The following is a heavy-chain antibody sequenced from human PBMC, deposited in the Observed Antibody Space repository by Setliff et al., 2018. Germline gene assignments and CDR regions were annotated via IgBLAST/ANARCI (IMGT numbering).Heavy chain of an antibody. CDR2: IWDDGVKK. Sequence: LRLSCAASGFTFSTYRMHWIRQAPGKGLEWVAVIWDDGVKKYHADSVKGRFTISRDNSKNTLYLQMNSLRPEDTAVYYCARTCSGSGCYAGLESWGQGTPVTVSS. CDR3: ARTCSGSGCYAGLES. J-gene: IGHJ4*02. D-gene: IGHD2-15*01. V-gene: IGHV3-33*08. CDR1: GFTFSTYR.